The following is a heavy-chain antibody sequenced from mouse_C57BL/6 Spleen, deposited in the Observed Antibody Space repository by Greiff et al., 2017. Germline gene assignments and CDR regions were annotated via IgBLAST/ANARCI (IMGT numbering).Heavy chain of an antibody. J-gene: IGHJ2*01. D-gene: IGHD4-1*01. CDR3: ARGGANWDVDFDY. Sequence: VQLQQSGAELVRPGTSVKVSCKASGYAFTNYLIEWVKQRPGPGLEWIGVINPGSGGTNYNEKFKGKATLTADKSSSTAYMQLSSLTSEDSAVYFCARGGANWDVDFDYWGQGTTLTVSS. V-gene: IGHV1-54*01. CDR1: GYAFTNYL. CDR2: INPGSGGT.